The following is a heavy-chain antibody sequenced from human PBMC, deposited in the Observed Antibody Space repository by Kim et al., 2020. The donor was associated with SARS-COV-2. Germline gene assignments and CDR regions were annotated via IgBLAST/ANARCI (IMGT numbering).Heavy chain of an antibody. CDR2: ISYDGSNK. CDR1: GFTFSSYG. Sequence: GGSLRLSCAASGFTFSSYGMHWVRQAPGKGLEWVAVISYDGSNKYYADSVKGRFTISRDNSKNTLYLQMNSLRAEDTAVYYCAKDFNRDYYGSGLFDYWGQGTLVTVSS. CDR3: AKDFNRDYYGSGLFDY. D-gene: IGHD3-10*01. J-gene: IGHJ4*02. V-gene: IGHV3-30*18.